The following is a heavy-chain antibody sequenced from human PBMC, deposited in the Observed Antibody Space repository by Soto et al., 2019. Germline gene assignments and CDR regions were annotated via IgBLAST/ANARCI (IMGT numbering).Heavy chain of an antibody. J-gene: IGHJ4*02. Sequence: EVQLVESGGGLVQPGGSLRLSCAASGFTFSSYWMHWVRQVPGKGLVWVSRINSGGITTNYADSVKGRFTISRDDAKNTVYLQVDRMTAEDTAVYYCGRGQRGGYYNDYWGQGTLVTVSS. CDR1: GFTFSSYW. V-gene: IGHV3-74*01. CDR3: GRGQRGGYYNDY. D-gene: IGHD3-22*01. CDR2: INSGGITT.